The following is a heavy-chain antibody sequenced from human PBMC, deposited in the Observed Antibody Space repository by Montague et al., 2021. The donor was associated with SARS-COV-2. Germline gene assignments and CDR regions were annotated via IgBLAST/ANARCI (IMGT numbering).Heavy chain of an antibody. CDR1: GGSISSGDYY. CDR3: ARERGWGSRGAGYIDL. V-gene: IGHV4-31*03. D-gene: IGHD2-21*01. Sequence: TLSLTCTVSGGSISSGDYYWTWIRQLPGKGLEWIGYIYHTGSTYYNPSLQSRLRTSVDTSKNEFSLTLTSVTAADTAIYYCARERGWGSRGAGYIDLWGRGTLVTVSS. J-gene: IGHJ2*01. CDR2: IYHTGST.